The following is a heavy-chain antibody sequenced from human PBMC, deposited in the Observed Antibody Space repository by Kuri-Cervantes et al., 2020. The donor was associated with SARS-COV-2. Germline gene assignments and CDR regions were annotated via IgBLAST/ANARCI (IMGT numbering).Heavy chain of an antibody. D-gene: IGHD1-1*01. J-gene: IGHJ4*02. V-gene: IGHV3-74*01. CDR1: GFTFSDYY. CDR2: INPDGSYT. Sequence: GESLKISCAASGFTFSDYYMSWIRPAPGKGLEWVSRINPDGSYTNNADAVKGRFTLSRDNAKNMLFLQMNSLRAEDTAVYYCVRDGDHWNFDYWGQGTLVTVSS. CDR3: VRDGDHWNFDY.